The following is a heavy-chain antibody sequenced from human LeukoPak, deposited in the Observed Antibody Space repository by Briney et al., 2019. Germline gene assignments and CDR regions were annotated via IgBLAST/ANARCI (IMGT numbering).Heavy chain of an antibody. D-gene: IGHD4-17*01. CDR2: IYYSGST. CDR1: GGSVSSGSYY. J-gene: IGHJ1*01. CDR3: ARGISDYGEYFQH. Sequence: SETLSLTCTVSGGSVSSGSYYWSWIRQPPGKGLEWIGYIYYSGSTNYNPSLKSRVTISVDTSKNQFSLKLSSVTAADTAVYYCARGISDYGEYFQHWGQGTLVTVSS. V-gene: IGHV4-61*01.